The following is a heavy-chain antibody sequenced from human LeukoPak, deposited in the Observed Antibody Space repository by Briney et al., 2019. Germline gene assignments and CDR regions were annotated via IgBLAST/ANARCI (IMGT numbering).Heavy chain of an antibody. Sequence: GGSLRLSCAASGFTVSSNYMSWVRQAPGKGLEWVSVIYSGGSTYYADSVKGRFTISRDNSNNTLYLQMNSLRAEDTAVYYCARAPPEKCSGGSCYSLDYWGQGTLVTVSS. D-gene: IGHD2-15*01. CDR1: GFTVSSNY. J-gene: IGHJ4*02. CDR3: ARAPPEKCSGGSCYSLDY. CDR2: IYSGGST. V-gene: IGHV3-53*01.